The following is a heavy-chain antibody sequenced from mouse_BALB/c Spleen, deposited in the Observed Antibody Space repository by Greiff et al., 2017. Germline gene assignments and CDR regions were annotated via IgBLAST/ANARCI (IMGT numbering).Heavy chain of an antibody. CDR2: IWAGGST. CDR3: ASIYYGYDEGYYAMDY. Sequence: VQLVESGPGLVAPSQSLSITCTVSGFSLTSYGVHWVRQPPGKGLEWLGVIWAGGSTNYNSALMSRLSISKDNSKSQVFLKMNSLQTDDTAMYYCASIYYGYDEGYYAMDYWGQGTSVTVSS. CDR1: GFSLTSYG. D-gene: IGHD2-2*01. V-gene: IGHV2-9*02. J-gene: IGHJ4*01.